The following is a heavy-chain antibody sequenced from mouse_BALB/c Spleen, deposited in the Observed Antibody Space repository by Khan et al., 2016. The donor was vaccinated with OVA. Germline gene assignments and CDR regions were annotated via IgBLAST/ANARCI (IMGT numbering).Heavy chain of an antibody. J-gene: IGHJ2*01. CDR2: ISYSGST. D-gene: IGHD3-3*01. Sequence: EVQLVESGPGLVKPSQSLSLTCTVTGYSITSGYGWNWIRQFPGNKLEWMGYISYSGSTNYNPSLNSRIYITRDTSKNQFFLQLNSVTTEDTATYYCARTSRIKYWGQGTTLTVSS. CDR3: ARTSRIKY. CDR1: GYSITSGYG. V-gene: IGHV3-2*02.